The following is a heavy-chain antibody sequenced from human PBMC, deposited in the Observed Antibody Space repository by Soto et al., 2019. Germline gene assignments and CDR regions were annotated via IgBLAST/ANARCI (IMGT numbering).Heavy chain of an antibody. J-gene: IGHJ6*02. D-gene: IGHD2-21*01. V-gene: IGHV1-69*12. CDR3: ARRKRLRGIDYSYGMDV. Sequence: QVQLVQSGAEVKKPGSSVRVSCKASGGSFSNYAISWVRQAPGHGPEWMGGISPTFGSTNYALKFQGRVTMTAIQSTNTAYMELSSLKAEDTAVYYCARRKRLRGIDYSYGMDVWGQGTTVTV. CDR1: GGSFSNYA. CDR2: ISPTFGST.